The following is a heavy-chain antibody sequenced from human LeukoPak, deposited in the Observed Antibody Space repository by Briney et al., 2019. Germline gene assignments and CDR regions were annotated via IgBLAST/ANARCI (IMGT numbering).Heavy chain of an antibody. D-gene: IGHD3-9*01. J-gene: IGHJ4*02. CDR1: GFTFSSYS. CDR2: ISSSSSTI. CDR3: ARDATFDWSDY. V-gene: IGHV3-48*01. Sequence: PGGSLRLSCAASGFTFSSYSMNWVRQAPGKGLEWVSYISSSSSTIYYADSVKGRFTISRDNAKNSLYLQMNSLRAEDTAVYYCARDATFDWSDYWGQGTLVTVSS.